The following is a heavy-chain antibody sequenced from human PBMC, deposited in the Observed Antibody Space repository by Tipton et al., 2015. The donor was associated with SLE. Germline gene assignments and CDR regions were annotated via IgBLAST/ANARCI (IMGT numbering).Heavy chain of an antibody. D-gene: IGHD5-24*01. Sequence: QLVQSGGGVVRPGRSLRLSCAASGFTFNNYAMHWVRQAPGKGLEWVALISYDGIHQYYADSVKGRFTISRDNSNNTVFLQMNSLRSEDTALYYCVRDVGQKWPGGFWGQGALVTVSS. CDR2: ISYDGIHQ. V-gene: IGHV3-30*04. J-gene: IGHJ4*02. CDR3: VRDVGQKWPGGF. CDR1: GFTFNNYA.